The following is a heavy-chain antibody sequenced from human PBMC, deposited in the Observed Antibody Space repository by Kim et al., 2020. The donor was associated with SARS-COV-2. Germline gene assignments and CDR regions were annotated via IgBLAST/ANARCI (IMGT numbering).Heavy chain of an antibody. CDR3: ARDLWLVGAAAKFDY. CDR1: QFTFSTYA. V-gene: IGHV3-30*04. Sequence: GGSLRLSCAASQFTFSTYAMHWVRQAPGKGLEWVALVSYDETTKYYADSVKGRFTISRDNSKSTLYLQMNSLGTEDTAVYYCARDLWLVGAAAKFDYWG. CDR2: VSYDETTK. J-gene: IGHJ4*01. D-gene: IGHD2-15*01.